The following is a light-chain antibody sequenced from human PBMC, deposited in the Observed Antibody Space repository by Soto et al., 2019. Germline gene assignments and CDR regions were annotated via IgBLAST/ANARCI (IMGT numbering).Light chain of an antibody. V-gene: IGKV1-39*01. CDR2: AAS. CDR1: QTVRRY. J-gene: IGKJ5*01. Sequence: IQMTQSPSSLSASVGDRVTIACRASQTVRRYLNWYQQKPGKAPTLLIYAASTLESAVPPRFSGAGSETEFTLTINGLQPDDFATYYCQQTFSTPITFGQGTRLEIK. CDR3: QQTFSTPIT.